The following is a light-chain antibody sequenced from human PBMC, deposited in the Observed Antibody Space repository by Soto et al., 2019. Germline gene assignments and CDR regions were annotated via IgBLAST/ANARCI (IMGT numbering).Light chain of an antibody. Sequence: DIQMTQSPSTLSASVGDRVTITCRASQSISSWLAWYQQKPGTAPRLLIYKASSLEGGVPSRFSGSGSGTEFTFTISSLQPHDFATYYCQQYNSYPYTFGQGTKLEIK. V-gene: IGKV1-5*03. CDR1: QSISSW. CDR3: QQYNSYPYT. CDR2: KAS. J-gene: IGKJ2*01.